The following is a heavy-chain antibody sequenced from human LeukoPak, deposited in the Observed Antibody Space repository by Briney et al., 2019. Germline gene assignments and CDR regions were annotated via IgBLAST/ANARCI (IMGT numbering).Heavy chain of an antibody. D-gene: IGHD6-19*01. V-gene: IGHV3-30*18. CDR2: ISYDGSDK. J-gene: IGHJ4*02. CDR3: AKDQWLVRGPLDY. Sequence: GGSLRLSCAASGFTFSSYGMHWVRQAPGKGLEWVAVISYDGSDKYSADSVKGRFTISRDNSKNTLYLQMNSLRAEDTAVYYCAKDQWLVRGPLDYWGQGTLVTVSS. CDR1: GFTFSSYG.